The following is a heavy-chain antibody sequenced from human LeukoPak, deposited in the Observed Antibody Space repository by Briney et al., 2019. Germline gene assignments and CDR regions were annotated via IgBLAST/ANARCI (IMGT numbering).Heavy chain of an antibody. CDR1: GFNFYNFW. V-gene: IGHV3-7*01. CDR3: VRDSGSRSSGIFDY. J-gene: IGHJ4*02. Sequence: GESLKISCAASGFNFYNFWMTWVRQAPGKGLEWVANIKQDGSEQYYAGSVKGRFTISRDNARNSSLLINSLRVDDTAVYYCVRDSGSRSSGIFDYWGQGALVTVSS. D-gene: IGHD6-6*01. CDR2: IKQDGSEQ.